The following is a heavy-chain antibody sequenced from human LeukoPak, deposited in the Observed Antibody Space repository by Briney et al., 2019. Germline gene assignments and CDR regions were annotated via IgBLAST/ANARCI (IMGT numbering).Heavy chain of an antibody. V-gene: IGHV3-23*01. CDR1: GFTFSSYA. Sequence: GASLRLSCAASGFTFSSYAMSWVRQAPGKGLEWVSAISGSGGSTYYADSVKGRFTISRDNSKNTLYLQMNSLRAEDTAVYYCAKVGAGITMIVVVINYFDYRGQGTLVTVSS. D-gene: IGHD3-22*01. CDR2: ISGSGGST. CDR3: AKVGAGITMIVVVINYFDY. J-gene: IGHJ4*02.